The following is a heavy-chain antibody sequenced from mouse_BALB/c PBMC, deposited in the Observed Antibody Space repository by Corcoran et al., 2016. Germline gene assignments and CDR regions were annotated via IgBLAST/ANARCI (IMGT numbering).Heavy chain of an antibody. CDR1: GFSLSTSGMG. Sequence: QVTLKESGPGILQPSQTLSLTCSFSGFSLSTSGMGVSWIRQPSGKGLEWLAHIYWDDDKRYNPSLKSRLTISKDTSSNQVFLKITSVDTADTATYYCARRANDSYFDDWGQGTTLTVSS. CDR2: IYWDDDK. J-gene: IGHJ2*01. D-gene: IGHD2-4*01. CDR3: ARRANDSYFDD. V-gene: IGHV8-12*01.